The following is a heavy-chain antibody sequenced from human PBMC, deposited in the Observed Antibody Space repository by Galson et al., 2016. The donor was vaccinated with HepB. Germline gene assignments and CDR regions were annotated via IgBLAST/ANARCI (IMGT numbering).Heavy chain of an antibody. J-gene: IGHJ4*02. Sequence: SLRLSCAASGFTFSSYAMSWVRQAPGKGLEWVSAISGSGGSPYYADSGKGRFTIARDNSKNTLYLQMNSLRAEDTAVYYCAKGDYSNYPVSFDYWGQGTLVTVSS. CDR3: AKGDYSNYPVSFDY. D-gene: IGHD4-11*01. V-gene: IGHV3-23*01. CDR1: GFTFSSYA. CDR2: ISGSGGSP.